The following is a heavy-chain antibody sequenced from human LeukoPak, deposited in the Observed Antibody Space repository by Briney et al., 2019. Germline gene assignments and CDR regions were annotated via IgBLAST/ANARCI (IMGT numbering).Heavy chain of an antibody. CDR2: ISYSGST. Sequence: SETLSLTCSVSGGSISSYYWSWLRQPPGKGLEWIAYISYSGSTDYNPSLKSRVSISVDTSKNQFTLKLSSVTAADTAMYYCVRGSVSVAGFFDFWGQGTLVTVSS. J-gene: IGHJ4*02. D-gene: IGHD6-19*01. CDR3: VRGSVSVAGFFDF. V-gene: IGHV4-59*01. CDR1: GGSISSYY.